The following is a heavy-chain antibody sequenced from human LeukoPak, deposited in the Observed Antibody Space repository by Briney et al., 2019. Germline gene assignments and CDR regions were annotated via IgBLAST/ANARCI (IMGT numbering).Heavy chain of an antibody. CDR1: GYTFTGYY. CDR2: INPNSGGT. V-gene: IGHV1-2*02. J-gene: IGHJ4*02. D-gene: IGHD4-17*01. Sequence: ASVKVSCKASGYTFTGYYMHWVRQAPGQGLEWMGWINPNSGGTNYAQKFQGRVTMTRDTSISTAYMELSRLRSDDTAVYYCARERAVGYLRGYYFDYWGRGTLVTVSS. CDR3: ARERAVGYLRGYYFDY.